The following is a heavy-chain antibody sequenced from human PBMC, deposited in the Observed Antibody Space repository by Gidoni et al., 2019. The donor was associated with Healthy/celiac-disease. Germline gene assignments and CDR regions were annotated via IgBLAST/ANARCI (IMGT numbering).Heavy chain of an antibody. CDR2: ISGSGGST. Sequence: EVQLLESGGGLVQPGGSLRLSCAASGFTLGCYARSWARQAPGKVLEWVSAISGSGGSTYYADSVKGRFTISRDNSKNTLYLQMNSLRAEDTAVYYCAKKKYSGYDVGAFDIWGQGTMVTVSS. CDR3: AKKKYSGYDVGAFDI. V-gene: IGHV3-23*01. CDR1: GFTLGCYA. D-gene: IGHD5-12*01. J-gene: IGHJ3*02.